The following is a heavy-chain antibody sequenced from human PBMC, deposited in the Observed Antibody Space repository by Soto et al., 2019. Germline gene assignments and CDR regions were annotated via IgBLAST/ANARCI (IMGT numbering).Heavy chain of an antibody. Sequence: ASVKVSCKASGYTSTSYGISWVRQAPGQGLEWMGWISAYNGNTNYAQKLQGRVTMTTDTSTSTAYMELRSLRSDDTAVYYCASSYYDSSGYYYDYYGMDVWGQGTTVTVSS. CDR3: ASSYYDSSGYYYDYYGMDV. D-gene: IGHD3-22*01. J-gene: IGHJ6*02. CDR1: GYTSTSYG. CDR2: ISAYNGNT. V-gene: IGHV1-18*01.